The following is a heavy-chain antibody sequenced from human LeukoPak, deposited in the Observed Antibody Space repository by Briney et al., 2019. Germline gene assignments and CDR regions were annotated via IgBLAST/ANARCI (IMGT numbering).Heavy chain of an antibody. V-gene: IGHV4-59*12. Sequence: SETLSLTCSVSGGSISKYYWSWIRQPPGKGLEWIGYIYHSGSTNYNPSLNSRVTISVDTSKNQFSLKLSSVTAADTAVYYCAREAMVRGGSTPLDYWGQGTLVTVSS. CDR3: AREAMVRGGSTPLDY. J-gene: IGHJ4*02. CDR2: IYHSGST. D-gene: IGHD3-10*01. CDR1: GGSISKYY.